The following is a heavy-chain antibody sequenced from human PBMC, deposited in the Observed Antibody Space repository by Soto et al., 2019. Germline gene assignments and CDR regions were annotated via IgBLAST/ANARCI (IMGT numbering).Heavy chain of an antibody. J-gene: IGHJ4*02. CDR2: INSDGNIT. CDR1: GFTFSSYW. D-gene: IGHD3-3*01. Sequence: GGSLRLSCAASGFTFSSYWMHWVRQAPGKGLVWVSRINSDGNITSYADSVKGRFTISRDNAKNTLYLQMNSLRASDTAMYYCARGGVSTRTFDYWGQGTPVTVSS. CDR3: ARGGVSTRTFDY. V-gene: IGHV3-74*01.